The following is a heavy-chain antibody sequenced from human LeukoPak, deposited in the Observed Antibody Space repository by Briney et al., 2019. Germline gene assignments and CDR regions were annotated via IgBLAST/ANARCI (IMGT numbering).Heavy chain of an antibody. J-gene: IGHJ4*02. CDR1: GDTVNTRRYY. CDR3: ARRDIVKGGFDY. D-gene: IGHD3-16*02. V-gene: IGHV4-39*01. CDR2: IYHSGST. Sequence: PSETLSLTCPVSGDTVNTRRYYWGWIRQPPGKGLEGIGSIYHSGSTYYEPSLRSPVTISIDTSRNQFSLNLTSVTTADTALFFCARRDIVKGGFDYWGQGTLVTVSS.